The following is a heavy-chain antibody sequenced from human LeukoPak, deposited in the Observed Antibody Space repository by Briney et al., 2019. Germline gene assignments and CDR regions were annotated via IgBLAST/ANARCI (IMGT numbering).Heavy chain of an antibody. CDR2: ISWNSGSI. CDR3: AGYSGSYDNFDY. Sequence: PGRSLRLSCVASGFTFDDYAMHWVRQAPGKGLEWVSGISWNSGSIGYADSVKGRFTISRDNAKNSLYLQMNSLRAEDTAVYYCAGYSGSYDNFDYWGQGTLVTVSS. CDR1: GFTFDDYA. D-gene: IGHD1-26*01. J-gene: IGHJ4*02. V-gene: IGHV3-9*01.